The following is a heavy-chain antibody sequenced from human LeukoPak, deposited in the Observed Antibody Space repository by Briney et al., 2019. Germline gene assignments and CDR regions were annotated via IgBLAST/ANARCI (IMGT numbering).Heavy chain of an antibody. J-gene: IGHJ4*02. V-gene: IGHV3-53*01. CDR2: IYSNDNT. CDR1: GFTVSNNY. D-gene: IGHD3-22*01. Sequence: GGSLRLSCAASGFTVSNNYMSWVRQAPGKGLEWVSLIYSNDNTYYEDPVKGRFTISRDMSKNTLFLEMNSLRAEDTAVYYCAKDTGGGYYDSSGYYYTSPLPNWGQGTLVTVSS. CDR3: AKDTGGGYYDSSGYYYTSPLPN.